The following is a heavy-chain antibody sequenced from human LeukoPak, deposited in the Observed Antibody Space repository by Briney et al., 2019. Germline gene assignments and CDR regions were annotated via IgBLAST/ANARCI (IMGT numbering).Heavy chain of an antibody. J-gene: IGHJ6*03. Sequence: SETLSLTCTVSGGSISSYYWSWIRQPPGKALEWIGYIYTSGSTNYNPSLKSRVTISVDTSKNQFSLKLGSVTAADTAVYYCARHRKDIVLMVHYYYMDVWGKGTTVTVSS. CDR1: GGSISSYY. V-gene: IGHV4-4*09. CDR2: IYTSGST. CDR3: ARHRKDIVLMVHYYYMDV. D-gene: IGHD2-8*01.